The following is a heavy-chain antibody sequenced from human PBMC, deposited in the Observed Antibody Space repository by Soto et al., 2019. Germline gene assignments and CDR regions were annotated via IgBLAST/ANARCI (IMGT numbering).Heavy chain of an antibody. V-gene: IGHV1-69*02. Sequence: SVKVSCKASGGTFSSYTISWVRQAPGKGREWMGRIIPILGIANYAQKVQGRVTITADTSKNQFSLKLTSVTAVDTAVYYCARREIQGPIDYWGQGTLVTVSS. D-gene: IGHD1-26*01. CDR2: IIPILGIA. J-gene: IGHJ4*02. CDR1: GGTFSSYT. CDR3: ARREIQGPIDY.